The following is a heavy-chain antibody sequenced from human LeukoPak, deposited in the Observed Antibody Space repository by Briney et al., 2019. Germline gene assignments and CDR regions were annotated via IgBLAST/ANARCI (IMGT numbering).Heavy chain of an antibody. V-gene: IGHV3-53*01. D-gene: IGHD3-9*01. CDR1: GFTVRSKY. CDR2: ILTGDNP. CDR3: ATELRYGGGFFDY. J-gene: IGHJ4*02. Sequence: GGSLRLSCAASGFTVRSKYMSWVRQAPGKGPEWVSVILTGDNPHYSASVRGRFTLSRDHSRNTLYLQMNNLRARDTALFYCATELRYGGGFFDYWGQGTLVTVSS.